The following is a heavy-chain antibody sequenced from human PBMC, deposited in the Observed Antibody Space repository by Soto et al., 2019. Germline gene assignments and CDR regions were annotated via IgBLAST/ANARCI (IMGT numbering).Heavy chain of an antibody. V-gene: IGHV3-30*18. CDR1: GFTFSSYG. CDR3: AKAADWLHYYYGMDV. CDR2: ISYDGSNK. Sequence: SLRLSCASSGFTFSSYGMHWVRQAPGKGLEWVAVISYDGSNKYYADSVKGRFTISRDNSKNTLYLQMNSLRAEDTAVYYCAKAADWLHYYYGMDVWGQGTTVTVSS. J-gene: IGHJ6*02. D-gene: IGHD3-9*01.